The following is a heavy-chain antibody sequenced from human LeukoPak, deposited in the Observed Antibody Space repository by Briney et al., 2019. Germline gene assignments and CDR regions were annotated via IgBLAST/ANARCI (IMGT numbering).Heavy chain of an antibody. D-gene: IGHD4-17*01. CDR2: IYYSGSI. CDR3: ARTGDYIGDAFDI. V-gene: IGHV4-59*08. CDR1: GGSISTYY. J-gene: IGHJ3*02. Sequence: KPSETLSLTCTVSGGSISTYYWSWIRQPPGKGLEWIGYIYYSGSINYNPSLKSRVTISVDTSKNQFSLKLTSVTAADTAVYYCARTGDYIGDAFDIWGQGTMVTVSS.